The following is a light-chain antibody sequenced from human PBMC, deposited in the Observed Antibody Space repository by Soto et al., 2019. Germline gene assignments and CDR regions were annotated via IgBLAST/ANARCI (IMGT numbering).Light chain of an antibody. J-gene: IGKJ3*01. Sequence: DIVMTESPDSLAVSLGETATINCKSSQSVLYSSNNKNYLAWYQQKPGQPPKLLIYWASTRESGVPDRFSGSGSGTAFTLTISSLQAEDVAVYYCQQYYSTPITFGPGTKVDIK. CDR2: WAS. CDR3: QQYYSTPIT. V-gene: IGKV4-1*01. CDR1: QSVLYSSNNKNY.